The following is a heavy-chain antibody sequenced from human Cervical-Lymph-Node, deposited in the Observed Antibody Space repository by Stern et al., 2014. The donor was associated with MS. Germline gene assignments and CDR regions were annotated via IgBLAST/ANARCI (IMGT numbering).Heavy chain of an antibody. CDR2: ISTISTI. Sequence: EVQLVQSGGGLVQPGGSLRLSCAASGFPLSIYSMNWVRQAPGKGLEWVSYISTISTIYYADSVKGRFTISRDNAKNSLYLQMNSLRAEDTAVYFCARDDWVERLDSWGQGTLVTVSS. V-gene: IGHV3-48*01. CDR1: GFPLSIYS. CDR3: ARDDWVERLDS. D-gene: IGHD1-1*01. J-gene: IGHJ5*01.